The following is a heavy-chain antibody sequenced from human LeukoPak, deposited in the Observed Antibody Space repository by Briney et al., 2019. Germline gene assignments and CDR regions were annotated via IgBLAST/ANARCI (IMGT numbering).Heavy chain of an antibody. V-gene: IGHV1-69*13. CDR1: GGTFSSYA. Sequence: SVKVSCKASGGTFSSYAISWVRQAPGQGLEWMGGIIPIFGTANYAQKFQGRVTIIADESTSTAYMELSSLRSEDTAVYYCARVPYHSSGGDYCDYWGQGTLVTVSS. J-gene: IGHJ4*02. CDR3: ARVPYHSSGGDYCDY. D-gene: IGHD6-19*01. CDR2: IIPIFGTA.